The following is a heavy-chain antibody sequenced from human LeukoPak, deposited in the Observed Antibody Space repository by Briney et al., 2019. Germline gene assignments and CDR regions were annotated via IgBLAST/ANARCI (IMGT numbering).Heavy chain of an antibody. D-gene: IGHD2-15*01. CDR3: VSFDIGDY. J-gene: IGHJ4*02. CDR1: GYTFSSYA. V-gene: IGHV7-4-1*02. CDR2: INTNTGNP. Sequence: APVKVSCKASGYTFSSYAMHWVRQAPGQGPEYMGWINTNTGNPTYAQGFTGRFVFSLDTSVSTAYLQISSLKAEDTAVYYCVSFDIGDYWGQGTLVTVSS.